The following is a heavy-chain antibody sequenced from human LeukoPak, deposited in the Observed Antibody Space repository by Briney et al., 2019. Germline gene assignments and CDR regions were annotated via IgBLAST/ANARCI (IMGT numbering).Heavy chain of an antibody. CDR2: INSDGSIT. CDR3: ARDAVDTANAV. CDR1: GFTFITYW. Sequence: GGSLRLSCAASGFTFITYWMHWVRQAPGKGLVWVSHINSDGSITSYADSVKGRFTISRDNAKNTLYLQMNSLRAEDTAVYYCARDAVDTANAVWGQGTTVTVSS. D-gene: IGHD5-18*01. V-gene: IGHV3-74*01. J-gene: IGHJ6*02.